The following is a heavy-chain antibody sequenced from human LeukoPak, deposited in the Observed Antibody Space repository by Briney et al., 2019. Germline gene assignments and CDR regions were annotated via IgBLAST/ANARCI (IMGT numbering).Heavy chain of an antibody. V-gene: IGHV3-11*05. D-gene: IGHD6-13*01. CDR2: ISSSGSYR. CDR3: ARADSSSWFDY. J-gene: IGHJ4*02. Sequence: GGSLRLSCDASGFTFSDYYMTWIRQAPGKGLEWVSHISSSGSYRNYADSVKDRFTISRDNAKNSLYLQMNSLRAEDTAVYYCARADSSSWFDYWGRGALVTVSS. CDR1: GFTFSDYY.